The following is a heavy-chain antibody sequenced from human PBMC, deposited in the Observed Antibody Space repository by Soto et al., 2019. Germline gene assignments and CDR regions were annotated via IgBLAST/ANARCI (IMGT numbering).Heavy chain of an antibody. CDR3: AKAGYCSSTSCSRTYYMDV. Sequence: PGGSLRLSCAASGFTFDDYAMHWVRQAPGKGLEWVSGISWNSGSIGYADSVKGRFTISRDNAKNSLYLQMNSLRAEDTALYYCAKAGYCSSTSCSRTYYMDVWGKGTTVTVSS. V-gene: IGHV3-9*01. CDR2: ISWNSGSI. D-gene: IGHD2-2*01. CDR1: GFTFDDYA. J-gene: IGHJ6*03.